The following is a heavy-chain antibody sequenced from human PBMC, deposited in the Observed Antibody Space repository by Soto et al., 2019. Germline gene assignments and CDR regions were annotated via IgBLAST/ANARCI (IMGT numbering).Heavy chain of an antibody. J-gene: IGHJ4*02. CDR3: AKDVEPGGGWYYFDY. V-gene: IGHV3-9*01. D-gene: IGHD6-19*01. CDR2: ISWNSGSI. CDR1: GFTFDDYA. Sequence: EVQLVESGGGLVQPGRSLRLSCAASGFTFDDYAMHWVRQAPGKGLEWVSGISWNSGSIGYADSVKGRFTISRDNAKNSLYQQMNSLRAEDTALYYCAKDVEPGGGWYYFDYWGQGTLVTVSS.